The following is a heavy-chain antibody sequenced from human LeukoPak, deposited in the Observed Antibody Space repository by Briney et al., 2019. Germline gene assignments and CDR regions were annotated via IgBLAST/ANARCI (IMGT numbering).Heavy chain of an antibody. CDR2: ISGSGCSN. CDR3: AKSGSYLYYFDY. D-gene: IGHD1-26*01. V-gene: IGHV3-23*01. CDR1: GFTFSSYA. J-gene: IGHJ4*02. Sequence: PGGSLRLSCAAAGFTFSSYAMSWVRPAPGKGLEWVSAISGSGCSNYYADSVKGRFTISKDNSKISLYLQMNSLRAEDTAVYDCAKSGSYLYYFDYWGQGTLVTVSS.